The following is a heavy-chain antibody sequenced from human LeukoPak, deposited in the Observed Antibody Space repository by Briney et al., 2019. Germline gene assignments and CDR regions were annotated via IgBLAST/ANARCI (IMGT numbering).Heavy chain of an antibody. CDR2: ISGSDGST. CDR3: AKERSGLPAAANY. V-gene: IGHV3-23*01. J-gene: IGHJ4*02. Sequence: GGSLRLSCAASGFTFSSYAMSWVRQAPGKGLDWVSGISGSDGSTYYADSVKGRFTISRDNSKNTLYLQMNSLRAEDTAVYYCAKERSGLPAAANYWGQGTLVTVSS. CDR1: GFTFSSYA. D-gene: IGHD6-13*01.